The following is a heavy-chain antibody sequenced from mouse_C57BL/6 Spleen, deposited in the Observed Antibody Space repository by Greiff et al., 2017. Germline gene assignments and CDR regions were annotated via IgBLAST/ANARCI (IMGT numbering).Heavy chain of an antibody. V-gene: IGHV1-69*01. Sequence: QVQLQQSGAELVMPGASVKLSCKASGYTFTSYWMHWVKQRPGQGLEWIGEIDPSDSYTNYNQKFKGKSTLTVDKSSSTAYMQLSSLTSEDSAVYYCARGGNPFAYWGQGTLVTVSA. CDR1: GYTFTSYW. J-gene: IGHJ3*01. D-gene: IGHD2-1*01. CDR2: IDPSDSYT. CDR3: ARGGNPFAY.